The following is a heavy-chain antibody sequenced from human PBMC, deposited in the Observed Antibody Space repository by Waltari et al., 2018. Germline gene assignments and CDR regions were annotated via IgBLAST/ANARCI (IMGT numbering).Heavy chain of an antibody. CDR3: AKDAFGNTYLDH. CDR2: AWFDGVKT. V-gene: IGHV3-33*06. CDR1: GSSLSNVG. Sequence: QVQLVESGGGVVQPGMSLRLSCAESGSSLSNVGMHWVRQVPGKGLEWVALAWFDGVKTYYADFVRGRFTISRDNSKNTLYLDIKNLRVDDTAIYYCAKDAFGNTYLDHWGQGTLVTVSS. D-gene: IGHD3-10*01. J-gene: IGHJ5*02.